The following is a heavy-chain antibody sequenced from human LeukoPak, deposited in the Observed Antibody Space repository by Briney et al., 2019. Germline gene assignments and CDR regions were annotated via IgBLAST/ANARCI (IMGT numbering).Heavy chain of an antibody. Sequence: WETLSLTCTVSAASISGYYWSWIRQPPGKGLEWIGYKHYSGTTNCNPSLKSRVTISVDTSKNQISLNLSSVTAADTAVYYCARLSSKAAGADYWGQGTLVTVSS. CDR1: AASISGYY. CDR3: ARLSSKAAGADY. V-gene: IGHV4-59*08. CDR2: KHYSGTT. J-gene: IGHJ4*02. D-gene: IGHD6-13*01.